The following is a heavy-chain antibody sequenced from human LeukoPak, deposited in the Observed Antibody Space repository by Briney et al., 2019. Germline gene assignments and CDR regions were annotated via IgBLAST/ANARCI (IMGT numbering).Heavy chain of an antibody. Sequence: GRSLRLSCAASGFTFSSYAMHWVRQAPGKGLEWVAVISYDGSNKYYADSVKGRFIISRDNSKNTLYLQMNSLRAEDTAVYYCARGHAWIQLRFLDYWGQGTLVTVSS. CDR2: ISYDGSNK. V-gene: IGHV3-30-3*01. CDR3: ARGHAWIQLRFLDY. D-gene: IGHD5-18*01. J-gene: IGHJ4*02. CDR1: GFTFSSYA.